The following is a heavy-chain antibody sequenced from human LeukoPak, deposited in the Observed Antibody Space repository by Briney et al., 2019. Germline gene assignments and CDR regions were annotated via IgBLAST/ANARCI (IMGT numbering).Heavy chain of an antibody. CDR3: AKQPYNYYYSDV. CDR1: GFTFSTYA. Sequence: PGGSLRLSCAASGFTFSTYAMSWVRQAPGKGLEWVSVITGSGGSTYYAGSVKGRFTISRDNSNYMLFLHMNNLRAEDTAIYYCAKQPYNYYYSDVWGKGTTVTVSS. V-gene: IGHV3-23*01. CDR2: ITGSGGST. D-gene: IGHD2-21*01. J-gene: IGHJ6*03.